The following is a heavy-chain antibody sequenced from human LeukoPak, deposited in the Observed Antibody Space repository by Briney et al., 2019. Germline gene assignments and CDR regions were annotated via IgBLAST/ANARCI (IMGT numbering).Heavy chain of an antibody. V-gene: IGHV4-34*01. Sequence: SETLSLTCAVYGGSFSGYYRSWIRQPPGKGLEWIGEINHSGSTNYNPSLKSRVTISGDTSKNQFSLKLSSVTAADTAVYYCAREDGYIFDYWGQGTLVTVSS. CDR1: GGSFSGYY. CDR3: AREDGYIFDY. D-gene: IGHD3-22*01. J-gene: IGHJ4*02. CDR2: INHSGST.